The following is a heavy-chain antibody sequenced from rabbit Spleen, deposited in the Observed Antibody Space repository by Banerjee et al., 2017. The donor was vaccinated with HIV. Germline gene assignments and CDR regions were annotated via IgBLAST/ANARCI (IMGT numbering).Heavy chain of an antibody. CDR2: IDSGSSGFT. D-gene: IGHD1-1*01. CDR3: ARDTSSSFSSYGMDL. J-gene: IGHJ6*01. V-gene: IGHV1S40*01. CDR1: GVSFSSNSY. Sequence: EYGGDLVKPGASLTLTCTASGVSFSSNSYMCWVRQAPGKGLEWIACIDSGSSGFTYFATWAKGRFTCSKTSSTTVTLQMTRLTAADTATYFCARDTSSSFSSYGMDLWGPGTLVTVS.